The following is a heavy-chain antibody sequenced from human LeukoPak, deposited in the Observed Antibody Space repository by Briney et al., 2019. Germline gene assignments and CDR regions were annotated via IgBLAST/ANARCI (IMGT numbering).Heavy chain of an antibody. CDR2: ISYDGSNK. CDR3: ARDHPNDSNWFFDY. V-gene: IGHV3-30-3*01. Sequence: GGSLRLSCAASGFTFSSYAMHRVRQAPGKGLEWVAVISYDGSNKYYADSVKGRFTISRANSKNTLYLQMNSLRAEDTAVYYCARDHPNDSNWFFDYWGQGTLVTVSS. J-gene: IGHJ4*02. CDR1: GFTFSSYA. D-gene: IGHD7-27*01.